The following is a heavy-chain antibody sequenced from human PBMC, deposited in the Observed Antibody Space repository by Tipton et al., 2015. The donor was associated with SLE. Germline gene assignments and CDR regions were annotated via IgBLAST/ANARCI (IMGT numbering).Heavy chain of an antibody. CDR1: GGSISSYY. V-gene: IGHV4-59*01. CDR2: IDYRGDT. D-gene: IGHD6-6*01. Sequence: TLSLTCSVSGGSISSYYWNWIRQAPGKGLEWIGSIDYRGDTIYTPSLKSRVTISVDTSKNQFSLNLRSVTAADSAVYYCARSVPLDFWGQGTLVTVSS. CDR3: ARSVPLDF. J-gene: IGHJ4*02.